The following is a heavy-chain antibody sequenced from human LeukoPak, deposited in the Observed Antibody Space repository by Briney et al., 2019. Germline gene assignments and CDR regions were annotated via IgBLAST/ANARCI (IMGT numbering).Heavy chain of an antibody. V-gene: IGHV4-59*12. J-gene: IGHJ4*02. CDR2: IFHTGST. Sequence: PSETLSLTCTVSGASISSYRWSWIRQPPGKGLEWIGEIFHTGSTNYNPSLKSRVTISVDKSKNHFSLNLSSVTAADTAVYYCASPRETYSYGPFDYWGQGTLVIVSS. CDR1: GASISSYR. CDR3: ASPRETYSYGPFDY. D-gene: IGHD5-18*01.